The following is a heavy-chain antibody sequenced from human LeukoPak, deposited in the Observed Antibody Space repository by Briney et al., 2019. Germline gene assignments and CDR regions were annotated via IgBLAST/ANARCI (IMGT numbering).Heavy chain of an antibody. CDR3: ARDRNWNSLYYYYGMDV. D-gene: IGHD1-7*01. V-gene: IGHV1-46*01. CDR2: INPSGGST. Sequence: ASVTVSCKASGYTFTSYYMHWVRQAPGQGLEWMGIINPSGGSTSYAQKFQGRVTMTRDTSTSTVYMELSSLRSEDTAVYYCARDRNWNSLYYYYGMDVWGQGTTVTVSS. J-gene: IGHJ6*02. CDR1: GYTFTSYY.